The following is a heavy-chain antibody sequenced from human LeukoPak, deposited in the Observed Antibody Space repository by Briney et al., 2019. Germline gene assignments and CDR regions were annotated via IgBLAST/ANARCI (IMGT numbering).Heavy chain of an antibody. J-gene: IGHJ4*02. D-gene: IGHD3-10*01. CDR1: GFTFSSYS. V-gene: IGHV3-48*04. CDR2: ISSSSSTI. CDR3: ARTGGGSGSYFHFDY. Sequence: GGSLRLSCAASGFTFSSYSMNWVRQAPGKGLEWVSYISSSSSTIYYADSVKGRFTISRDNAKNSLYLQMNSLRAEDTAVYYCARTGGGSGSYFHFDYWGQGTLVTVSS.